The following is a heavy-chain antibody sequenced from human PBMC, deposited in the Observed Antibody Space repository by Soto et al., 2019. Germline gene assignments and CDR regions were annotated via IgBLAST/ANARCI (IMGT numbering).Heavy chain of an antibody. J-gene: IGHJ4*02. CDR3: AIDFDSSGGSQYFDC. D-gene: IGHD6-19*01. V-gene: IGHV3-23*01. CDR2: VDVSGGRT. Sequence: GGSLRLSCEASGFTFSNYAMNWVRQAPGKGLEWVSLVDVSGGRTHYADSVKGRFTISRDNSKNTLYLQMNSLRAEDTATYYCAIDFDSSGGSQYFDCWGQGTLVTVSS. CDR1: GFTFSNYA.